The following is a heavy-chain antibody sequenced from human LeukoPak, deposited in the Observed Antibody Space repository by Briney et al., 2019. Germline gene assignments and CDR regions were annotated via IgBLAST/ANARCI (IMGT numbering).Heavy chain of an antibody. CDR1: GFALSSYA. D-gene: IGHD2-15*01. CDR3: ARAPVTSCRGAFCYPFDI. CDR2: TSSSDAGT. J-gene: IGHJ4*02. V-gene: IGHV3-23*01. Sequence: GGSLRLSCAASGFALSSYAMSWVRQAPGKGLEWVSATSSSDAGTYHAESVRGRFTISRDNSKNTLYLQMNSLRADDAAVYYCARAPVTSCRGAFCYPFDIWGQGTLVTVSS.